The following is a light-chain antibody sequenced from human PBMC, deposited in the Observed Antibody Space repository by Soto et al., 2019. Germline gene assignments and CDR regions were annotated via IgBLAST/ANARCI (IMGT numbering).Light chain of an antibody. CDR3: SSYISSTTLPYV. CDR1: SSDVGGYNY. CDR2: DVS. J-gene: IGLJ1*01. V-gene: IGLV2-14*01. Sequence: QSALTQPASVSGSPGQSITISCTGTSSDVGGYNYVSWYQQHPGKAPKFMIYDVSYRPSGVSNRFSGSKSGNTASLTISGLQAEDEADYYCSSYISSTTLPYVFGTGTKLTVL.